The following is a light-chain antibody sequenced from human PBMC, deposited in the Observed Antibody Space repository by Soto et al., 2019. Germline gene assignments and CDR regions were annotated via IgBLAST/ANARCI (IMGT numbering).Light chain of an antibody. J-gene: IGLJ2*01. CDR3: QSYDTSPSGSKV. CDR2: DNT. Sequence: QSVLTQAPSVSGAPGQRVTISCSGSSSNIGAGYLVHWYQQVPGTAPKLLIYDNTNRPSGVPDRFSGSKSGTSASLAITGLQAEDEADYFCQSYDTSPSGSKVFGGGTKVTVL. CDR1: SSNIGAGYL. V-gene: IGLV1-40*01.